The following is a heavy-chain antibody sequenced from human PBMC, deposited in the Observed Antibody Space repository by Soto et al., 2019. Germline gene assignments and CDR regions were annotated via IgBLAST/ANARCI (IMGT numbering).Heavy chain of an antibody. V-gene: IGHV3-30*18. CDR2: ISYDGSNK. CDR1: GFTFSSYG. Sequence: QVQLVESGGGVVQPGRSLRLSCAASGFTFSSYGMHWVRQAPGKGLEWVAVISYDGSNKYYADSVKGRFTISRDNSKNTLYLQMNSLRAEDTAVYYCAKESGPELWFGDRGYYGMDVWGQGTTVTVSS. J-gene: IGHJ6*02. CDR3: AKESGPELWFGDRGYYGMDV. D-gene: IGHD3-10*01.